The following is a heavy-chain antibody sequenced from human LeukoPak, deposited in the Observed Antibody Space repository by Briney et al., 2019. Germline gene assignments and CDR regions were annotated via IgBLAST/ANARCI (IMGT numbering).Heavy chain of an antibody. CDR3: ARDRGYCSSTSCYTVWYYYYYGMDV. V-gene: IGHV4-4*07. CDR2: IYTSGST. CDR1: GGSISSFY. J-gene: IGHJ6*02. Sequence: SETLSLTYTVSGGSISSFYWSWIRQPAGKGLEWIGRIYTSGSTNYNPSLKSRVTMSVDTSKNQFSLKLSSVTAADTAVYYCARDRGYCSSTSCYTVWYYYYYGMDVWGQGTTVTVSS. D-gene: IGHD2-2*02.